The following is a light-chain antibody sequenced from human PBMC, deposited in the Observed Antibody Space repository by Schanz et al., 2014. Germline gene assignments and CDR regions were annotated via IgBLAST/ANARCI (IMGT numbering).Light chain of an antibody. Sequence: QSLLTQPPSVSGAPGQKVTISCTGSSSNIGAGYDVHWYQHLPGTAPKLLIFRNTFRPSGVPDRFSASKSGTSASLAIAGLQTEDEASYYCQSYDNTLGASVVFGGGTKLTVL. CDR3: QSYDNTLGASVV. V-gene: IGLV1-40*01. J-gene: IGLJ2*01. CDR1: SSNIGAGYD. CDR2: RNT.